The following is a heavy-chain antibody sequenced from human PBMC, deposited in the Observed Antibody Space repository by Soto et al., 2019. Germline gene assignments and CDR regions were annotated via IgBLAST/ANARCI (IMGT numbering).Heavy chain of an antibody. D-gene: IGHD3-3*01. Sequence: GGSLRLSCAASGFTFSSYAMSWVRQAPGKGLDWVSAISGSGGSTYYADSVKGRFTISRDNSKNTLYLQMNSLRAEDTAVYYCAKVLESAPRAPYYYYGMDVWGQGTTVTVSS. CDR1: GFTFSSYA. J-gene: IGHJ6*02. CDR3: AKVLESAPRAPYYYYGMDV. CDR2: ISGSGGST. V-gene: IGHV3-23*01.